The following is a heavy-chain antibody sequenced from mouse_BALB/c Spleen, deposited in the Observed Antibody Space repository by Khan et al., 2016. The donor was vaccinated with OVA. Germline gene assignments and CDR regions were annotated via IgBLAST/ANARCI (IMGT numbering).Heavy chain of an antibody. D-gene: IGHD2-14*01. J-gene: IGHJ3*01. V-gene: IGHV1-4*01. Sequence: QVQLQQPGAELARPGASVKMSCKASGYTFTSYTMHWVRQRPGQAPEWVGHINPSNYYTNYNQNFKDKATLIVDKSSSTAYMQLSSLTSEDSAVYYSVREEAYNRSDGGFAYWGQGTLVTVSA. CDR3: VREEAYNRSDGGFAY. CDR1: GYTFTSYT. CDR2: INPSNYYT.